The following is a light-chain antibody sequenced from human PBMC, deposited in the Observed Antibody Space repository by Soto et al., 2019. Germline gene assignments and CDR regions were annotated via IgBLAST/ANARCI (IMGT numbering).Light chain of an antibody. Sequence: SALTQPASVSGSPGQSITISCTGTSSDVGGYNYVSWYQQHPGKAPKLLIYDVRSRPSGVSNRFSGSKSGNTASLTISGLQAEDEADYYCSSLTSSTTYVFGTGTKVTV. CDR1: SSDVGGYNY. CDR3: SSLTSSTTYV. CDR2: DVR. V-gene: IGLV2-14*03. J-gene: IGLJ1*01.